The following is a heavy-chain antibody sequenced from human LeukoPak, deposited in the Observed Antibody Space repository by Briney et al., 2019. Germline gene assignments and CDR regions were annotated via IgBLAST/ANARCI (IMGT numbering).Heavy chain of an antibody. J-gene: IGHJ5*02. D-gene: IGHD5-12*01. Sequence: GESLKISCKGSGYSFTSYWICWVRQMPGKGLEWMGIIYPDDSDTRYSPSFQGQVTISADKSISTAYLQWSSLKASDTAMYYRARLGLNRGYGQKNPWDWFDPWGQGTLLTVSS. V-gene: IGHV5-51*01. CDR3: ARLGLNRGYGQKNPWDWFDP. CDR1: GYSFTSYW. CDR2: IYPDDSDT.